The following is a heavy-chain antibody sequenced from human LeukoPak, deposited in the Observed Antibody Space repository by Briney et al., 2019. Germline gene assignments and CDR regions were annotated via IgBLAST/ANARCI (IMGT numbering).Heavy chain of an antibody. J-gene: IGHJ4*02. CDR1: GFIFRNYG. CDR3: VKDDGWVQYAN. V-gene: IGHV3-23*01. CDR2: VSPNGETA. Sequence: PGGSLRLSCAASGFIFRNYGMNWVRRPPGKGLEWVSGVSPNGETAYYADSVKGRFTISRDNSKNTVYLQVRSLSAEDAAVYYCVKDDGWVQYANWGQGTLVTVSS. D-gene: IGHD5-24*01.